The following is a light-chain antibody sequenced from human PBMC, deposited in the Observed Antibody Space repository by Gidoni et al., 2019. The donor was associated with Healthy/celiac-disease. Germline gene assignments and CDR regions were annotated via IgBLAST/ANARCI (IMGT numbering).Light chain of an antibody. CDR1: SSYVGGYNY. CDR3: SSYTSSSILWV. Sequence: QSALTQPASVSGSPGQSITISCTGTSSYVGGYNYVSCYQQHPGKAPKLMIYDVSNRPSGVSNRFSGSKSGNTASLTISGLQAEDEADYYCSSYTSSSILWVFGGGTKLTVL. CDR2: DVS. J-gene: IGLJ3*02. V-gene: IGLV2-14*01.